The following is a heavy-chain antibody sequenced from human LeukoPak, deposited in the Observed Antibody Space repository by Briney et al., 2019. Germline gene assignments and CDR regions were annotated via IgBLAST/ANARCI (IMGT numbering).Heavy chain of an antibody. D-gene: IGHD6-25*01. CDR1: GLTFSVSA. V-gene: IGHV3-73*01. J-gene: IGHJ6*04. Sequence: GGSLRLSCSASGLTFSVSAIHWVRQASGKGLEWVGRIKTKADNYATAYAASVKGRFTISRDDSTDTAYLQMNSLKTEDTAVYYCTHPAYYYNVDVWGKGTTVTVSS. CDR2: IKTKADNYAT. CDR3: THPAYYYNVDV.